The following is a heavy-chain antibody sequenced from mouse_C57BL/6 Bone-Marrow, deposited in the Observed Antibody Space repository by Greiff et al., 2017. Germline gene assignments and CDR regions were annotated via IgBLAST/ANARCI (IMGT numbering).Heavy chain of an antibody. D-gene: IGHD2-4*01. Sequence: VQLQESGAELVRPGTSVKVSCKASGYAFTNYLIEWVKQRPGQGLEWIGVINPGSGGTNDNEKFKGKATLTADKSSSTAYMQLSSLTSEDSAVYFCAREVYYDYDDDAMDYWGQGTSITVSS. CDR2: INPGSGGT. V-gene: IGHV1-54*01. CDR3: AREVYYDYDDDAMDY. J-gene: IGHJ4*01. CDR1: GYAFTNYL.